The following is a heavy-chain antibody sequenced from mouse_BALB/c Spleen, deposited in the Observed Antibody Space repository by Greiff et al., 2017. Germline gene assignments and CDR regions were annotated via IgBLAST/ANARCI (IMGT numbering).Heavy chain of an antibody. CDR2: IWAGGST. Sequence: QVQLQQSGPGLVAPSQSLSITCTVSGFSLTSYGVHWVRQPPGKGLEWLGVIWAGGSTNYNSALMSRLSISKDNSKSQVFLKMNSLQTDDTAMYYCASRHYYGSSSYWYFDVWGAGTTVTVSS. CDR3: ASRHYYGSSSYWYFDV. D-gene: IGHD1-1*01. V-gene: IGHV2-9*02. CDR1: GFSLTSYG. J-gene: IGHJ1*01.